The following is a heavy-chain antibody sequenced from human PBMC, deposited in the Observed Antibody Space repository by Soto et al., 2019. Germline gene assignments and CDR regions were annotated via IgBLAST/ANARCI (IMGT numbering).Heavy chain of an antibody. CDR3: AHAYGGTSWPNDAFDV. V-gene: IGHV2-5*02. J-gene: IGHJ3*01. D-gene: IGHD2-2*01. CDR1: GFSLSADGVG. Sequence: QITLKESGPTLVKPTQTLTLTCTFSGFSLSADGVGVGWIRQPPGKALEWLALIYWDDDQRYSPSLKTRLTITKDTSKNQVVLTRTHMDPVDTATYYCAHAYGGTSWPNDAFDVWGQGTVVTVSS. CDR2: IYWDDDQ.